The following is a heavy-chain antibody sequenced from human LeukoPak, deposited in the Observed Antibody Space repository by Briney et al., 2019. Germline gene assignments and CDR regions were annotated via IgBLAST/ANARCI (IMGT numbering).Heavy chain of an antibody. Sequence: KPSETLSLTCTVSGDSISNYHWSWIRQPPGKRLEWIGYIHYSGTTNYNPSLRSRVTISVDMSRNQFSLKLNSVTAADTAVYCCARDRSADRGFDYWGQGTLVNVSS. CDR1: GDSISNYH. J-gene: IGHJ4*02. CDR3: ARDRSADRGFDY. V-gene: IGHV4-59*01. CDR2: IHYSGTT.